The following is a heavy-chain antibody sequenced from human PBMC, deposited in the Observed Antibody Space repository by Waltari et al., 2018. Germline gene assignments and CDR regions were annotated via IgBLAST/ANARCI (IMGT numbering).Heavy chain of an antibody. CDR3: ARDVGD. CDR2: IYSGGST. CDR1: GLPVSRNY. J-gene: IGHJ4*02. Sequence: EVQLVESGGGLFQTGGSLRLSCAASGLPVSRNYISWGRQAPGKGLEWVSVIYSGGSTYYADSVKGRFTISRDNSKNTLYLQMNTLRAEDTAMYYCARDVGDWGQGTLVTVSS. D-gene: IGHD3-16*01. V-gene: IGHV3-66*01.